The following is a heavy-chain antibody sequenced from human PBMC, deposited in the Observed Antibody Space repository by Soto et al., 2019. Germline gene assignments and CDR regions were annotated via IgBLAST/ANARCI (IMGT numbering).Heavy chain of an antibody. Sequence: GESLKISCKGSGYTFADYWVGWVRQTAGKGLEWMGIIYPGDSQTRYSPSFQGQVTISADKSISTAFLQWSSLKASDTATYFCARYNSPTLAGNRFDPWGQGTLVTVSS. J-gene: IGHJ5*02. CDR1: GYTFADYW. V-gene: IGHV5-51*01. CDR2: IYPGDSQT. CDR3: ARYNSPTLAGNRFDP. D-gene: IGHD6-13*01.